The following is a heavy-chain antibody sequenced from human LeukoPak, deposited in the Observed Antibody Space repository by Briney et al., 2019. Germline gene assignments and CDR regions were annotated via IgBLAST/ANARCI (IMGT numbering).Heavy chain of an antibody. CDR2: IIPIFGTA. CDR1: GGTFSSYA. J-gene: IGHJ4*02. CDR3: ARPHYYGSGSYYDFDY. Sequence: SVKVSCKASGGTFSSYAISWVRQAPGQGLEWMGGIIPIFGTANYAQKFQGRVTITADESTSTAYMELSSLRSEDTAVYYRARPHYYGSGSYYDFDYWGQGTLVTVSS. V-gene: IGHV1-69*13. D-gene: IGHD3-10*01.